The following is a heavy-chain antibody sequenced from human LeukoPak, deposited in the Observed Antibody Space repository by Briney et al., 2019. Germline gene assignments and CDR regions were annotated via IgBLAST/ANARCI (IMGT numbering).Heavy chain of an antibody. D-gene: IGHD2-2*01. CDR2: INSDGSST. CDR3: ARRVVVPAAPYYFDY. V-gene: IGHV3-74*01. Sequence: PGGSLRLSCAASGFIFSSYWMHWVRQAPGKGLVWVSRINSDGSSTSYADSVKGRFTISSDNAKDTLYLQMNSLRAEDTAVYYCARRVVVPAAPYYFDYWGQGTLVTVSS. J-gene: IGHJ4*02. CDR1: GFIFSSYW.